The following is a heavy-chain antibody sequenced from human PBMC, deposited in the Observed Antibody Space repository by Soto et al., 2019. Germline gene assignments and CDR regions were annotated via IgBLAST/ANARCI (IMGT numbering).Heavy chain of an antibody. CDR1: GFTFSSYT. J-gene: IGHJ6*02. CDR2: ISGSGGST. Sequence: SLSCAASGFTFSSYTMSWVSQAPGKGLEWVSAISGSGGSTYYADSVKGRFTISRDNSKNTLYLQINSLRAEDAAVYYCAKWYSSSWYAPHKGDYGMDFWGQGTTVTVSS. D-gene: IGHD6-13*01. V-gene: IGHV3-23*01. CDR3: AKWYSSSWYAPHKGDYGMDF.